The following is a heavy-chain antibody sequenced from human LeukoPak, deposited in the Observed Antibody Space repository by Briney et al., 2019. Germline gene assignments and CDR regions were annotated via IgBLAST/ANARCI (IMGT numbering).Heavy chain of an antibody. J-gene: IGHJ3*02. CDR2: ISAYNGNT. CDR1: GYTFTSYG. V-gene: IGHV1-18*01. Sequence: ASVTVSCKASGYTFTSYGISWVRQAPGQGLEWMGWISAYNGNTNYAQKLQGRVTMTTDTSTSTAYMELRSLRSDDTAVYYCARDWDDCSGGSCSTDAFDIWGQGTMVTVSS. D-gene: IGHD2-15*01. CDR3: ARDWDDCSGGSCSTDAFDI.